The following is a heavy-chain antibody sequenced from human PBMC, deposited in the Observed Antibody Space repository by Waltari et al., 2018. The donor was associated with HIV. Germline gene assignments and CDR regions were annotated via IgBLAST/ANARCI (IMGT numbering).Heavy chain of an antibody. CDR3: ARGGHCSGISCYTGDYSYGLDV. D-gene: IGHD2-2*02. CDR1: GFTFSSYW. CDR2: MNTDGSST. Sequence: EVQLVESGGGLVQPGGSLRLSCAASGFTFSSYWIHWVRQAPGKGLVWVSRMNTDGSSTSYTDSVKGRFTISRDNAKNTLYLQMNSLRAEDTAVYYCARGGHCSGISCYTGDYSYGLDVWGQGTTVTVSS. V-gene: IGHV3-74*01. J-gene: IGHJ6*02.